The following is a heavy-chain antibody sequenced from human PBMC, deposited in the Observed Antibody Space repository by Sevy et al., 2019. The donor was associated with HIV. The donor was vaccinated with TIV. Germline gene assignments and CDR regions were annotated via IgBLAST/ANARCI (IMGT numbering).Heavy chain of an antibody. V-gene: IGHV4-39*01. CDR1: GASMRSSHY. CDR2: VYNGGTT. D-gene: IGHD3-10*01. CDR3: ARHPSYGSGSWFYFDY. Sequence: SETLSLTCTVSGASMRSSHYWGWIRQPPGKGLEWIASVYNGGTTYYNPSLKTRVTISVDTSKNQFSLKLSSVTAADTAVYYCARHPSYGSGSWFYFDYWGQGTLVTVSS. J-gene: IGHJ4*02.